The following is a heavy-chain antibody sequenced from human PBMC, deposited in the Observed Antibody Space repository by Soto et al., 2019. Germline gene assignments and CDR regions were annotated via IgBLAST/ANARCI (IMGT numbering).Heavy chain of an antibody. Sequence: ASVKVSCKASGYTFTGYYMHWVRQAPGQGLEWMGWINPNSGGTNYAQKFQGRVTMTRDTSISTAYMELSRLRSDDTAVYYCARVRRAVAYQGSWFDPWAQGTLVTVSS. D-gene: IGHD6-19*01. CDR2: INPNSGGT. CDR3: ARVRRAVAYQGSWFDP. CDR1: GYTFTGYY. V-gene: IGHV1-2*02. J-gene: IGHJ5*02.